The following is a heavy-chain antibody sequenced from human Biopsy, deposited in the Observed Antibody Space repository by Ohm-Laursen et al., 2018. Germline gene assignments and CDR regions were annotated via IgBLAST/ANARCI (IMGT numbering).Heavy chain of an antibody. CDR1: GFTFGSYW. Sequence: GSLRLSCSASGFTFGSYWMIWVRQAPGKGLEWVANIKQDGSEEYYVDSEKGRFTISRDNANNSLYLQVNSLRAEDTAVYYCATEVVPAGIGGHWLDPWGQGTLVTVSS. V-gene: IGHV3-7*04. D-gene: IGHD2-2*01. CDR2: IKQDGSEE. J-gene: IGHJ5*02. CDR3: ATEVVPAGIGGHWLDP.